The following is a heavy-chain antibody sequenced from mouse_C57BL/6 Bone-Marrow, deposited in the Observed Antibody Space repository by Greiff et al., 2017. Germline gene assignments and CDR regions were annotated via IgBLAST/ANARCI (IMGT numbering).Heavy chain of an antibody. CDR1: GYTFTSYW. D-gene: IGHD1-1*01. CDR2: ISPSSGYT. V-gene: IGHV1-7*01. Sequence: VQLQQSGAELAKPGASVKLSCKASGYTFTSYWMHWVKQRPGQGLEWIGYISPSSGYTKYNQKFKDKATLTADKSSSTAYMQLGSLTYEDSAVYYCARSPYASIFDYWGQGTTLTVSS. CDR3: ARSPYASIFDY. J-gene: IGHJ2*01.